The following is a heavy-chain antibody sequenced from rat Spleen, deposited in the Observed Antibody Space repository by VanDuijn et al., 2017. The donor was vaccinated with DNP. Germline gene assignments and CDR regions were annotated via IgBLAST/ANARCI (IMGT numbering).Heavy chain of an antibody. CDR3: TRALITTVVTFDY. J-gene: IGHJ2*01. D-gene: IGHD1-1*01. V-gene: IGHV4-2*01. Sequence: EVKLVESGGGLVQPGRSLKLSCAASGFNFNDYWMGWVRQAPGKGLEWIGEINKDSRTIKYSPSLKDKFTISRDNVQNTLYLQMNSLRSEDTATYYCTRALITTVVTFDYWGQGVMVTVSS. CDR2: INKDSRTI. CDR1: GFNFNDYW.